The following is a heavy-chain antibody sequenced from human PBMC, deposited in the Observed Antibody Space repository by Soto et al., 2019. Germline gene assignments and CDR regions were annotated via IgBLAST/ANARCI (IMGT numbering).Heavy chain of an antibody. Sequence: SETLSLTCNVSGGAIDSGGYYWCWIRQLPGKGLEWIGYIYYSGSTYYNPSLKSRVSISIDTSKDQFSLKLISVTAADTAVYYCARVGSSYARRGLDVWGQGTTVTVSS. V-gene: IGHV4-31*03. CDR1: GGAIDSGGYY. J-gene: IGHJ6*02. D-gene: IGHD3-16*01. CDR2: IYYSGST. CDR3: ARVGSSYARRGLDV.